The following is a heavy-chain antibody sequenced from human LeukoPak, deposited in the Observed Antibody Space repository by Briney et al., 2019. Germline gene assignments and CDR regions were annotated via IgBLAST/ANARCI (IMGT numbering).Heavy chain of an antibody. CDR3: ARIGPNWNDWGAYYYYYGMDV. CDR2: ISAYNGNT. CDR1: GYTFTSYG. J-gene: IGHJ6*02. V-gene: IGHV1-18*01. D-gene: IGHD1-1*01. Sequence: GASVKVSCKASGYTFTSYGISWVRQAPGQGLEWMGWISAYNGNTNYAQKLQGRVTMTTDTSTSTAYMELRSLRSDDTAVYYCARIGPNWNDWGAYYYYYGMDVWGQGTTVTVSS.